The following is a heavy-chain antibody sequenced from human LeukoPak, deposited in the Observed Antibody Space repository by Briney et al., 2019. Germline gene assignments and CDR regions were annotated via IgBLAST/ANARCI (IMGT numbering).Heavy chain of an antibody. CDR2: IYPVGSSY. J-gene: IGHJ4*02. CDR3: ARPVQCTRGVCYDY. Sequence: GEPLLISCKGSGYSFTTYWIGWVRQLPGKGQEWMGIIYPVGSSYKISPSFEGHITISADKYTATAYLKWSRLTASDAALYCCARPVQCTRGVCYDYWGEGALVTVSS. CDR1: GYSFTTYW. V-gene: IGHV5-51*01. D-gene: IGHD2-8*01.